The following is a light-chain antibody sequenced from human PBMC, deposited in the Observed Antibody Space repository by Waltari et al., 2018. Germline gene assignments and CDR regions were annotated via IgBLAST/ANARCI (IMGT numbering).Light chain of an antibody. J-gene: IGKJ1*01. V-gene: IGKV3-20*01. CDR3: QHHVRLPAT. CDR1: QNIGIY. Sequence: IVLTQSPGTLSLSPGGRATLSCRASQNIGIYLAWYQQKPGQAPRLLIYGASSRAAGIPDRFSGSGSGADFSLTISRLEPEDFAVYYCQHHVRLPATFGQGTKVE. CDR2: GAS.